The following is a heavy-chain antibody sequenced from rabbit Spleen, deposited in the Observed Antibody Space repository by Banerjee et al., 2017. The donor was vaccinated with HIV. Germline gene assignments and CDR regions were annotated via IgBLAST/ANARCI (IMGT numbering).Heavy chain of an antibody. CDR3: ARGIPYGFAGDSYPPYGMDL. J-gene: IGHJ6*01. V-gene: IGHV1S40*01. CDR1: GFSFSSTYW. D-gene: IGHD6-1*01. CDR2: IYGGSSGST. Sequence: QSLEESGGDLVKPGASLTLTCTASGFSFSSTYWICWVRQAPGKGLEWIACIYGGSSGSTYYASWAKGRFTISKTSSTTVTLQMTSLAAADTATYFCARGIPYGFAGDSYPPYGMDLWGPGTLVTVS.